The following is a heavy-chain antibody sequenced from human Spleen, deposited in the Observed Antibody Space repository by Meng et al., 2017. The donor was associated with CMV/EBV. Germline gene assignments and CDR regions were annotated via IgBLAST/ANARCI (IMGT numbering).Heavy chain of an antibody. D-gene: IGHD2-15*01. CDR1: GGSISSGDY. J-gene: IGHJ5*02. CDR2: IYYRGST. CDR3: ARDATYCSGGSCSYNWFDP. V-gene: IGHV4-30-4*08. Sequence: SETLSLTCTVSGGSISSGDYWSWIRQPPGKGLEWIGYIYYRGSTYYNPSLKSRVTISVDTSKNQFSLKLSSVTAADTAVYYCARDATYCSGGSCSYNWFDPWGQGTLVTVSS.